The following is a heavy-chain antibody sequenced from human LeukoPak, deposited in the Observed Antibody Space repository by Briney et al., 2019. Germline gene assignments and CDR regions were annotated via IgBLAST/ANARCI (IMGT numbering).Heavy chain of an antibody. CDR3: ARDGAGPPQEAFDI. CDR1: GFTISNYG. J-gene: IGHJ3*02. CDR2: IEQTESEK. V-gene: IGHV3-7*01. Sequence: GGSLRLSCAVSGFTISNYGRSWVRQAPGKGLEWVANIEQTESEKKYVDSVKGRFTISRDNVRNSLYLQMNNLRAEDTAVYYCARDGAGPPQEAFDIWGQGTVVTVCS.